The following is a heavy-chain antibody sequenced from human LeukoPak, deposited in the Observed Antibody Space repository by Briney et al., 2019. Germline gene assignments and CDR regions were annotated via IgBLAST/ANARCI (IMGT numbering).Heavy chain of an antibody. V-gene: IGHV1-46*01. D-gene: IGHD2-15*01. CDR1: GYTFTSSY. CDR3: ARAGCSDGSCYDHFDY. J-gene: IGHJ4*02. Sequence: ASVKVSCKASGYTFTSSYMYWVRQAPGQGLEWMGIINPGGSDTSYAQKFQGRVTMTRDTSTSTVYMELSSLRSEDTAVYYCARAGCSDGSCYDHFDYWGQGTLVTVSS. CDR2: INPGGSDT.